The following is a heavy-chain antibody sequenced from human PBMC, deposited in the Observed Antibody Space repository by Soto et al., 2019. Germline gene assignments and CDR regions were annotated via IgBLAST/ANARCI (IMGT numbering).Heavy chain of an antibody. CDR1: GFSLSSYG. Sequence: GGSLRLSCVASGFSLSSYGMHWVRQAPGKGLEWVAVIWFDGSIKYYADSVKGRFTISRDNSKNTLYLQMNSLRAEDTAVYYCATSYDSSGHGGYWGQGTLVTVS. CDR2: IWFDGSIK. D-gene: IGHD3-22*01. CDR3: ATSYDSSGHGGY. J-gene: IGHJ4*02. V-gene: IGHV3-33*01.